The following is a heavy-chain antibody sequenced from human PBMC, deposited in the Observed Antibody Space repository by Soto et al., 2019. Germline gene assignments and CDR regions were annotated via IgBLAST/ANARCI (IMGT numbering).Heavy chain of an antibody. V-gene: IGHV5-51*01. Sequence: GESLKISCQVSGYTFTIYWIGWVRQMPGKGLEWMGIIYPSDSDTRYSPSFQGQVTISADQSSNTAYLQWDSLKASDTAIYYCARPANTGAEYSGLWGQGAPVTVSS. D-gene: IGHD2-15*01. CDR2: IYPSDSDT. J-gene: IGHJ4*02. CDR3: ARPANTGAEYSGL. CDR1: GYTFTIYW.